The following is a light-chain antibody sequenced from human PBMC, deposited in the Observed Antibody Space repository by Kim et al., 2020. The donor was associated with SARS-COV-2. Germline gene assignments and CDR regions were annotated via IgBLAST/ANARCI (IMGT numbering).Light chain of an antibody. CDR3: NSRDRSGNHVV. Sequence: ALGQTVRITCQGDSRRSYYASWYQQKPGQAPVLVIYGKNNRPSGIPDRFSGSSSGNTASLTITGAQAEDEADYYCNSRDRSGNHVVFGGGTQLTVL. CDR2: GKN. V-gene: IGLV3-19*01. CDR1: SRRSYY. J-gene: IGLJ2*01.